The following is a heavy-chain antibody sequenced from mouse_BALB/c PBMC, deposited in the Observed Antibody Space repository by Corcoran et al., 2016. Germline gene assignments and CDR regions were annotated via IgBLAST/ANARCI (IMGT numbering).Heavy chain of an antibody. D-gene: IGHD2-4*01. CDR1: GYSFTGYT. V-gene: IGHV1-18*01. J-gene: IGHJ1*01. Sequence: EVQLQQSGPELVKPGASMKISCKASGYSFTGYTMNWVKQSHGKNLEWIGLINPYNGGTSYNQKFKGKDTLTVDKSSSTAYMELLSLTSEDSAVYYCAIMRASDYGGWYFDVWGAGTTVTVSS. CDR2: INPYNGGT. CDR3: AIMRASDYGGWYFDV.